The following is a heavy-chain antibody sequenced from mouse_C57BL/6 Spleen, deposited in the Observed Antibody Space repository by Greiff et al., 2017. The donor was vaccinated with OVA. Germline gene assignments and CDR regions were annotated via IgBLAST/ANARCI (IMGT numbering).Heavy chain of an antibody. CDR2: INPTNGGT. CDR3: ARKIYYGNYRVAMDY. V-gene: IGHV1-18*01. Sequence: EVQRVESGPELVKPGASVKIPCKASGYTFTDYNMDWVKQSHGKSLEWIGDINPTNGGTIYNQKFKGKATLTVDKSSSTAYMELSSLTSEDTAVYYCARKIYYGNYRVAMDYWGQGTSVTVSS. CDR1: GYTFTDYN. J-gene: IGHJ4*01. D-gene: IGHD2-1*01.